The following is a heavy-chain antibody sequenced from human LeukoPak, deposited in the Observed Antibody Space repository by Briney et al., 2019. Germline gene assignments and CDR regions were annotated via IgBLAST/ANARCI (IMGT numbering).Heavy chain of an antibody. CDR2: IYYSGST. D-gene: IGHD1-14*01. CDR1: GGSISSSSYY. V-gene: IGHV4-39*01. Sequence: SETLSLTCTVSGGSISSSSYYWGWIRQPPGKGLEWIGSIYYSGSTYYNPSLKSRVTISVDTSKNQFSLKLSSVTAADTAVYYCARHSREEPLVAFDIWGQGTMVTVSS. J-gene: IGHJ3*02. CDR3: ARHSREEPLVAFDI.